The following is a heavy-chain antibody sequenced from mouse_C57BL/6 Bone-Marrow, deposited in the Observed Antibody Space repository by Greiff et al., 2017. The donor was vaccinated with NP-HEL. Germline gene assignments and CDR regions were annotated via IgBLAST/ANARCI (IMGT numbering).Heavy chain of an antibody. D-gene: IGHD1-1*01. CDR2: IHHSDSDT. CDR3: AIEGTTVVALYYFDY. V-gene: IGHV1-74*01. Sequence: QVQLQQPGAELVKPGASVKVSCKASGYTFTSYWMHWVKQRPGQGLEWIGRIHHSDSDTNYNQKFKGKATLTVDKSSSTAYMQLSSLTSEDSAVYYCAIEGTTVVALYYFDYWGQGTTLTVSS. J-gene: IGHJ2*01. CDR1: GYTFTSYW.